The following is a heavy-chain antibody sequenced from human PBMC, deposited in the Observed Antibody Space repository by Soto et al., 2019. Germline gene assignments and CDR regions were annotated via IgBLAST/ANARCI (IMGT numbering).Heavy chain of an antibody. J-gene: IGHJ4*02. Sequence: SVKVSCKASGGTFSSYAISWVRQAPGQGLEWMGGIIPIFGTANYAQKFQGRVTITADESTSTAYMELSSLRSEDTAVYYCARAGRITIFRVAPNLVFDYWGQGTLVTVSS. CDR1: GGTFSSYA. V-gene: IGHV1-69*13. CDR2: IIPIFGTA. CDR3: ARAGRITIFRVAPNLVFDY. D-gene: IGHD3-3*01.